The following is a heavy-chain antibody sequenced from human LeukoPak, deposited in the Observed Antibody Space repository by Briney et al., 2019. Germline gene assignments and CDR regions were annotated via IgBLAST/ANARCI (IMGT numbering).Heavy chain of an antibody. CDR1: GGSISSYY. CDR3: ARGRVATTLNFDY. V-gene: IGHV4-59*12. D-gene: IGHD5-12*01. Sequence: SETLSLTCTVFGGSISSYYWSWIRQPPGKGLEWIGYIYYSGSTYYNPSLKSRVTISVDTSKNQFSLKLSSVTAADTAVYYCARGRVATTLNFDYWGQGTLVTVSS. CDR2: IYYSGST. J-gene: IGHJ4*02.